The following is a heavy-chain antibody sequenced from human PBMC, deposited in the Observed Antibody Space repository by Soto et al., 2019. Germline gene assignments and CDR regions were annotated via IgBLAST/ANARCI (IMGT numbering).Heavy chain of an antibody. Sequence: ASETLSLTCAVSGGSISSSNWWSWVRQPPGKGLEWIGEIYHSGSTNYNPSLKSRVTISVDKSKNQFSLKLSSVTAADTAVYYCASDRPDSSSWYLSSANGAFDYWGQGTLVTVSS. D-gene: IGHD6-13*01. CDR3: ASDRPDSSSWYLSSANGAFDY. V-gene: IGHV4-4*02. CDR1: GGSISSSNW. CDR2: IYHSGST. J-gene: IGHJ4*02.